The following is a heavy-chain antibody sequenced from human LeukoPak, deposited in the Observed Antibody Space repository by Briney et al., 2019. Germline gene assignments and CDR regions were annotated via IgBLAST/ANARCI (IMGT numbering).Heavy chain of an antibody. CDR1: GFTFSSYA. Sequence: GGSLRLSCAASGFTFSSYAMSWVRQAPGKGLERVSAISGSGGSTYYADSVKGRFTISRDNSKNTLYLQMNSLRAEDTAVYYCAKEAVAGHYYYYYMDVWGKGTTVTVSS. J-gene: IGHJ6*03. CDR2: ISGSGGST. D-gene: IGHD6-19*01. V-gene: IGHV3-23*01. CDR3: AKEAVAGHYYYYYMDV.